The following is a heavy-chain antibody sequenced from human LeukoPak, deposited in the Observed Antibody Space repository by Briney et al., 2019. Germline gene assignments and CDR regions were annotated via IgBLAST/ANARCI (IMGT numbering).Heavy chain of an antibody. V-gene: IGHV3-48*03. CDR1: GFTFTNYA. CDR3: ATKLPGTSHFAS. D-gene: IGHD6-13*01. Sequence: GGSLRLSCAASGFTFTNYAMNWVRQAPGKGLEWISYVNAVGSEIHYGDSVRGRFTISRDNAKSSLYLQMNSLRAEDTAVYFCATKLPGTSHFASWGQGTLVTVSS. CDR2: VNAVGSEI. J-gene: IGHJ4*02.